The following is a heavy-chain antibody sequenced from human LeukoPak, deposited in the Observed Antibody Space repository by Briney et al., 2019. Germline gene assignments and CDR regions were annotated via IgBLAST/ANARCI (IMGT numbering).Heavy chain of an antibody. V-gene: IGHV3-30*02. J-gene: IGHJ4*02. Sequence: GGSLRLSCAASGFTFSGYGMHWVRQAPGKGLEWVAFIRYDGSNKYYADSVKGRFTISRDNSKNTLYLQMNSLRAEDTAVYYCAKEVLEYYYDSSGYYPCLDYWGQGTLVTVSS. CDR2: IRYDGSNK. CDR1: GFTFSGYG. CDR3: AKEVLEYYYDSSGYYPCLDY. D-gene: IGHD3-22*01.